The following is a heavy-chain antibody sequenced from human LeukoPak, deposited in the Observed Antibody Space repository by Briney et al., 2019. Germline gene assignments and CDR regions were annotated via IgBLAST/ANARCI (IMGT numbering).Heavy chain of an antibody. CDR1: GFTFSSYS. CDR2: ISSTSTYI. J-gene: IGHJ6*04. V-gene: IGHV3-21*01. CDR3: ACLVGATQDV. D-gene: IGHD1-26*01. Sequence: GGSLRLSCAASGFTFSSYSMNWVRQAPGKGLEWVLSISSTSTYIYYADSVKGRFTISRDNAKNSLYLQMNSLRAEDTAVYYCACLVGATQDVWGKGTTVIVSS.